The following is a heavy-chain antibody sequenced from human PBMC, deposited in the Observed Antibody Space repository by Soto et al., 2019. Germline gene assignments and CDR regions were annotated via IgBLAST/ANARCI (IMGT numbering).Heavy chain of an antibody. V-gene: IGHV1-69*01. Sequence: QVQLVQSGAEVKKPGSSVKVSCKASGGTFSSYAISWVRQAPGQGLEWMGGFNPIFETANYAQKFQGRVTITADESTNTAYMELSSLRSEDTAVFHCTRGITLIRGVIPPGYYYGMDVWGQGTTVAVSS. CDR3: TRGITLIRGVIPPGYYYGMDV. CDR2: FNPIFETA. D-gene: IGHD3-10*01. J-gene: IGHJ6*02. CDR1: GGTFSSYA.